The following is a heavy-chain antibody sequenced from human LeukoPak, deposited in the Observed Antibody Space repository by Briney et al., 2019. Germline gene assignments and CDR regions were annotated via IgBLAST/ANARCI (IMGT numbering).Heavy chain of an antibody. D-gene: IGHD6-13*01. Sequence: GGSLRLSCAASGFTFSSYWMHWVRQAPGKGLVWVSRINSDGSSASYADSVKGRFTISRDNAKNTLYLQMNSLRAEDSAVYYCVRYIAAAGVYWGQGTLVTVSS. CDR2: INSDGSSA. J-gene: IGHJ4*02. CDR3: VRYIAAAGVY. V-gene: IGHV3-74*01. CDR1: GFTFSSYW.